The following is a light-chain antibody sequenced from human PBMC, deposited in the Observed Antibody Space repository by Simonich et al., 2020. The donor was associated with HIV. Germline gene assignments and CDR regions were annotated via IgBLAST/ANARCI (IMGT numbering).Light chain of an antibody. V-gene: IGKV1-5*03. CDR1: QSDSSW. Sequence: DIQMTQSPSTLSASVGERVTITCRASQSDSSWVAWYQQKPGKAHKLLIYKASTLESGVPLRFSGSGFGTEFTLTISSLQPDDFATYYCQQYNNYRTFGQGTKVEIK. CDR3: QQYNNYRT. CDR2: KAS. J-gene: IGKJ1*01.